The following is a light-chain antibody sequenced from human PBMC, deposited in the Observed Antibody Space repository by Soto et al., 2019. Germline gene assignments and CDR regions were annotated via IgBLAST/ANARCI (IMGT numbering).Light chain of an antibody. CDR1: RNLFHSSNNENY. J-gene: IGKJ2*01. V-gene: IGKV4-1*01. Sequence: DFVLTQSPDALAVSLGERATINCKSSRNLFHSSNNENYLAWYQQKSGQPPKLLIYWASTRQSGVPERFSGSGSGTDFTLTISSLQAEDVAIYYCQQYYSKPTFGQGTKLEIK. CDR2: WAS. CDR3: QQYYSKPT.